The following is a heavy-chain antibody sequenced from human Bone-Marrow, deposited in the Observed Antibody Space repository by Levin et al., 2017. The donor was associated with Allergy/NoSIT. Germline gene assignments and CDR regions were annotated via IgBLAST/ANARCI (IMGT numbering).Heavy chain of an antibody. CDR1: GFTFSSYS. CDR3: AGERGRMCSGGSCYSSYYFDY. J-gene: IGHJ4*02. CDR2: ISSSSSYI. V-gene: IGHV3-21*01. Sequence: GESLKISCAASGFTFSSYSMNWVRQAPGKGLEWVSSISSSSSYIYYADSVKGRFTISRDNAKNSLYLQMNSLRAEDTAVYYCAGERGRMCSGGSCYSSYYFDYWGQGTLVTVSS. D-gene: IGHD2-15*01.